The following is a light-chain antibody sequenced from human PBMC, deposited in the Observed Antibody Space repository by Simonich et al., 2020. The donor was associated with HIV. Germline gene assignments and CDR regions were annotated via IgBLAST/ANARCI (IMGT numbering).Light chain of an antibody. J-gene: IGLJ3*02. CDR3: YSTDSSDNHLWV. CDR1: SLPEQY. V-gene: IGLV3-10*01. CDR2: EDS. Sequence: SYELTQPPSVSLSPGQTARITCSGGSLPEQYAYWYQQKSGQAPLLVIYEDSKRPSGIPERFSGSSSGTMATLTISGAQVEDEADYYCYSTDSSDNHLWVFGGGTKLTVL.